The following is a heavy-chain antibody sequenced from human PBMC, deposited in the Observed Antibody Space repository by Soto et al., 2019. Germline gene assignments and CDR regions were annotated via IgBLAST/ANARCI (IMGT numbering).Heavy chain of an antibody. CDR1: GFSLSRSEVG. CDR2: IYWDDDK. J-gene: IGHJ4*02. V-gene: IGHV2-5*02. CDR3: AHNTHCISPACPYFDY. Sequence: QITLKESGPTLVKPTQTLTLTCSFSGFSLSRSEVGVGWIRQPPGKALEWLALIYWDDDKRYSPSLRNRLTIAKDTSKNQVVLTMTDMDPADTATYYCAHNTHCISPACPYFDYWGQGTLVTVSS. D-gene: IGHD2-15*01.